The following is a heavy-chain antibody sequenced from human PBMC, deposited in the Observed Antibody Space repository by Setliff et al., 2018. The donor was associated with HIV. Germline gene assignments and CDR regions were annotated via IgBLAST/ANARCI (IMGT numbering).Heavy chain of an antibody. CDR3: AKSSPSIGYISDH. V-gene: IGHV4-59*03. J-gene: IGHJ4*02. Sequence: SETLSLTCSVSGASISSYYWSWIRQPPGKGLEWIGYISPTGNTNYNPSLKSRVTISTDTSKNQFSLNVRSVTAADTAVYFCAKSSPSIGYISDHWGQGTQVTVSS. CDR1: GASISSYY. CDR2: ISPTGNT. D-gene: IGHD5-12*01.